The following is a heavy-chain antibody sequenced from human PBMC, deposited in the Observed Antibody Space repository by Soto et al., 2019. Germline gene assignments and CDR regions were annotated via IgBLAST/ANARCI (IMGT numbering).Heavy chain of an antibody. V-gene: IGHV4-31*03. Sequence: SETLSLTCTVSGGSISSGGYYWSWIRQHPGEGLEWIGYIYYSGSTYYNPSLKSRVTISVDTSKNQFSLKLSSVTAADTAVYYCARGGYYDSSGYYYFDYWGQGTLVTVSS. J-gene: IGHJ4*02. CDR1: GGSISSGGYY. CDR2: IYYSGST. D-gene: IGHD3-22*01. CDR3: ARGGYYDSSGYYYFDY.